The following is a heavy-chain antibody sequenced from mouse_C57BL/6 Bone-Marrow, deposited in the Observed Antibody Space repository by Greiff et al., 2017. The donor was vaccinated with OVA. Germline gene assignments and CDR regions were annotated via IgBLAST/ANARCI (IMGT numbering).Heavy chain of an antibody. V-gene: IGHV14-2*01. Sequence: EVQLQQSGAELVKPGASVKLSCTASGFNIKDYYMHWVKQRTEQGLEWIGRIDPEDGDTKYAPKFQGKATITVDKSSNTAYLQLSSLTSEDSAVYYCARSCICSHAMDYWGQGTSVTVSS. CDR2: IDPEDGDT. J-gene: IGHJ4*01. D-gene: IGHD6-1*01. CDR3: ARSCICSHAMDY. CDR1: GFNIKDYY.